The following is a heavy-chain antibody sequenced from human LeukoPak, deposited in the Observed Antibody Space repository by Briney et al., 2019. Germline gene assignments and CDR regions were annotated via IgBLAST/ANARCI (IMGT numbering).Heavy chain of an antibody. J-gene: IGHJ4*02. CDR3: ARDPGDY. CDR2: IKQDGNDK. V-gene: IGHV3-7*01. CDR1: GFTFSSYW. D-gene: IGHD3-10*01. Sequence: GGSLRLSCAASGFTFSSYWMTWVRQAPGKGLEWVASIKQDGNDKFYVDSVKGRFTISRDNAKNSLYLQMNSLRAEDTAVYYCARDPGDYWGQGTLVTVSS.